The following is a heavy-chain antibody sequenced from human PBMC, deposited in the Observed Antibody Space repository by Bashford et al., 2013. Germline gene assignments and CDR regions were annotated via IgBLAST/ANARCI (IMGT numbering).Heavy chain of an antibody. Sequence: GSLRLSCRGSGFIFSGYNMNWVRQAPGKGLEWISYISSRSTRDYADSVKGRFTISRDNAKGSLYLQMNSLRVDDTAVYYCARGVPWDVSGWSFDYWGQGALVTVSS. CDR1: GFIFSGYN. V-gene: IGHV3-48*01. CDR3: ARGVPWDVSGWSFDY. CDR2: ISSRSTR. D-gene: IGHD6-19*01. J-gene: IGHJ4*02.